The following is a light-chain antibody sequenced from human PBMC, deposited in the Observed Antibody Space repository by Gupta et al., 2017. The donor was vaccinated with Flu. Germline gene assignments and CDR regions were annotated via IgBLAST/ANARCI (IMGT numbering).Light chain of an antibody. CDR2: RAS. CDR3: EEEVRSPRV. CDR1: QSVTNNY. Sequence: EIVLTQSPGTLSLSPGERATRSCRASQSVTNNYLARYQQKPGQAPSLLIYRASSRATGIPDKISGSRSGTAIRLIISIRDPEDFAVYYCEEEVRSPRVFGRGTKVEIK. J-gene: IGKJ4*01. V-gene: IGKV3-20*01.